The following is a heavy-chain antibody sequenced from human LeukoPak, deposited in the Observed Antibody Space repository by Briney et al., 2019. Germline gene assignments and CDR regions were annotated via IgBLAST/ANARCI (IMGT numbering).Heavy chain of an antibody. CDR3: ARLRGVRGVKGYMDV. CDR2: IYYSGST. V-gene: IGHV4-59*12. J-gene: IGHJ6*03. CDR1: GGSISSYY. D-gene: IGHD3-10*01. Sequence: PSETLSLTCTVSGGSISSYYWSWIRQPPGKGLEWIGYIYYSGSTNYNPSLKSRVTISVDTSKNQFSLKLSSVTAADTAVYYCARLRGVRGVKGYMDVWGKGTTVTVSS.